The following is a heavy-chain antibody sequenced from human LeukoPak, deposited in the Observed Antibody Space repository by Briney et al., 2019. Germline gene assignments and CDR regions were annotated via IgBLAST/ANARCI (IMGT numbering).Heavy chain of an antibody. V-gene: IGHV3-7*01. CDR1: GFTFSSYW. CDR3: ARDRVGDH. Sequence: GGSLRLSCAASGFTFSSYWMTWVRQAPGKGLEWVANIKQDGSEKYYVDSVKGRFTISRDDTENSLYLQMNSLRAEDTAVYYCARDRVGDHWGQGTLVTVSS. CDR2: IKQDGSEK. J-gene: IGHJ4*02. D-gene: IGHD3-10*01.